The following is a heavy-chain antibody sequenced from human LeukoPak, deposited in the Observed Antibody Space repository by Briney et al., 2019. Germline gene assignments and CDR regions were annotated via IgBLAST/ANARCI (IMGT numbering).Heavy chain of an antibody. J-gene: IGHJ4*02. CDR3: ARDTALRFLEWLS. V-gene: IGHV3-48*01. CDR2: IGSGGSVI. D-gene: IGHD3-3*01. Sequence: GGSLRLSCAASGFLFSAYGMNWLRQAPGKGLEWVSYIGSGGSVIYYADSVKGRFTISRDNAKNSLYLQMDSLRAEDTAVYYCARDTALRFLEWLSWGQGTLVTVSS. CDR1: GFLFSAYG.